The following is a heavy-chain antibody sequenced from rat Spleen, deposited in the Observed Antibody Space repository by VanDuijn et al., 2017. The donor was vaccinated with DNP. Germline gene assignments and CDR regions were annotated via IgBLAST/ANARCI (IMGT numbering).Heavy chain of an antibody. Sequence: QVQLKESGPGLVQPSQTLSLTCTVSGFSLTSYGVSWVRQPPGKGLEWIAAISSGGSTYYNSALKSRLSISRDTSKSQVFLKMNSLQTEDTAIYFCTRNAYYFDYWGQGVMVTVSS. V-gene: IGHV2S8*01. CDR3: TRNAYYFDY. CDR2: ISSGGST. J-gene: IGHJ2*01. CDR1: GFSLTSYG.